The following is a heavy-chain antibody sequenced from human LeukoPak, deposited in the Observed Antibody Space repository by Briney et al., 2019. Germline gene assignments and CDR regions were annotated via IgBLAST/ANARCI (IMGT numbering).Heavy chain of an antibody. D-gene: IGHD1-26*01. V-gene: IGHV3-30*03. CDR3: TTPSGHHDY. CDR1: GFTFSSYG. Sequence: GGSLRLSCAASGFTFSSYGMHWVRQAPGKGLEWVAVISYDGSNKYYADSVKGRFTISRDNSKNTLYLQMNSLKTEDTAVYYCTTPSGHHDYWGQGTLVTVSS. CDR2: ISYDGSNK. J-gene: IGHJ4*02.